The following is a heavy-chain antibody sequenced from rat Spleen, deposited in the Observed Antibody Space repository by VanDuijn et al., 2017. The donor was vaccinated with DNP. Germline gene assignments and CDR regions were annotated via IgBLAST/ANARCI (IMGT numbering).Heavy chain of an antibody. D-gene: IGHD1-10*01. V-gene: IGHV2S12*01. Sequence: QVQLKESGPGLVQPSQTLSLTCTVSGFSLTTNGVSWVRQPPGKGLEWIAAISSGGNTYYNSALKSRLSISRDTSNSQVFLRMNSLQTEDTAIYFCTRERETSNNPYYFDCWGQGVMVTVSS. CDR1: GFSLTTNG. J-gene: IGHJ2*01. CDR2: ISSGGNT. CDR3: TRERETSNNPYYFDC.